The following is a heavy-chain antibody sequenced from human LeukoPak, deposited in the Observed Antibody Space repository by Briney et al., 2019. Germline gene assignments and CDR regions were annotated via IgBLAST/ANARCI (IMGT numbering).Heavy chain of an antibody. CDR2: IRSNGATA. J-gene: IGHJ4*02. D-gene: IGHD1-7*01. CDR1: GFSFSRFA. V-gene: IGHV3-23*01. CDR3: ARASGTTFSYFDS. Sequence: GGSLRLSCAASGFSFSRFAMTWVRQAPGKGLEWVSTIRSNGATASNADSVKGRFTISRDNSKNTVYLQVNSLRAEDTAVYYCARASGTTFSYFDSWGQGTLVTVSS.